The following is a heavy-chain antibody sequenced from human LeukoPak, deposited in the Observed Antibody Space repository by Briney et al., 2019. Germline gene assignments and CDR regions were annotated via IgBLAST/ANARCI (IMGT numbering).Heavy chain of an antibody. D-gene: IGHD2-2*01. CDR1: GFTFSSYS. CDR3: ARAPLGGPAAPGYFQH. J-gene: IGHJ1*01. CDR2: ISSGSSAI. Sequence: GGSLRLSCAASGFTFSSYSMNWVRQAPGKGLEWVAYISSGSSAINYADSVKGRFTVSRDNTKNSLYLQMNTLRAEDTAVYYCARAPLGGPAAPGYFQHWGQGTLVTVSS. V-gene: IGHV3-48*01.